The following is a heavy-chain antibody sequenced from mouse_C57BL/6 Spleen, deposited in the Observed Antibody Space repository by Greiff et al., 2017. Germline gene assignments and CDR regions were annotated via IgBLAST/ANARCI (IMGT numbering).Heavy chain of an antibody. J-gene: IGHJ1*03. D-gene: IGHD2-5*01. CDR2: IWWDDDK. CDR1: GFSLSTFGMG. Sequence: QVTLKVSGPGILQPSQTLSLTCSFSGFSLSTFGMGVGWIRPPSGKGLEWLAHIWWDDDKYYNPALKSRPTISKDTSKNQVSLKIANVDTADTATYYGARIPYRNPYWYFDVWGTGTTVTVSS. V-gene: IGHV8-8*01. CDR3: ARIPYRNPYWYFDV.